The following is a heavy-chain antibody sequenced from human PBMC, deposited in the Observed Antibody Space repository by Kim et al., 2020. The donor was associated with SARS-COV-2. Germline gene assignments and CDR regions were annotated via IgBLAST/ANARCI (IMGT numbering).Heavy chain of an antibody. V-gene: IGHV3-21*01. Sequence: TYYTDAVKGRFTSTRDNAKNSLYRQMNSLRAEDTAVYYCAAVPYYYGMDVWGQGTTVTVSS. CDR2: T. J-gene: IGHJ6*02. CDR3: AAVPYYYGMDV. D-gene: IGHD3-10*01.